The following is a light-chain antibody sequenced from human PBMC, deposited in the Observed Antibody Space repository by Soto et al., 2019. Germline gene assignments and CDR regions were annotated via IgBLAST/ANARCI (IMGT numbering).Light chain of an antibody. CDR2: DVS. Sequence: QSVLTQPASVSDSPGQSITVSCTGTSSDVGGYNYVSWYQQHPGKAPKLMIYDVSDRPSGVSNRFSGSKSGNTASLTISGLQAEDEADCYCSSYSSSSTLYVFGTGTKVTVL. V-gene: IGLV2-14*01. CDR3: SSYSSSSTLYV. CDR1: SSDVGGYNY. J-gene: IGLJ1*01.